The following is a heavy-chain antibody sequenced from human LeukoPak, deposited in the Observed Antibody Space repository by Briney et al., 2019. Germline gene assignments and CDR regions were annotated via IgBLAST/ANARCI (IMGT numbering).Heavy chain of an antibody. J-gene: IGHJ1*01. CDR3: ARSFDYGDYEYFRH. CDR1: GDSLSGYY. V-gene: IGHV4-4*07. D-gene: IGHD4-17*01. Sequence: SETLSLTYTVSGDSLSGYYYWTWIRQPAGKGLEWIGRVSSTGTTDYNPSLNSRVAISVDTSVSQFSLKLTSVTAADAAVYYCARSFDYGDYEYFRHWGQGTLVTVSS. CDR2: VSSTGTT.